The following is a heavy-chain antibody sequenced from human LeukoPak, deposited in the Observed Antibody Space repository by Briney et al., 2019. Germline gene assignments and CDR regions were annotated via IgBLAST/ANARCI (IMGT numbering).Heavy chain of an antibody. J-gene: IGHJ6*02. V-gene: IGHV4-59*01. CDR2: IYYSGST. Sequence: SETLSLTCTVSGGSISSYYWSWIRQPPGKGLEWIGYIYYSGSTNYNPSLKSRVTISVDTSKNQFSLKLSSVTAADTAVYYCAREQWELGGMDVWGQGTTVTVSS. D-gene: IGHD1-26*01. CDR3: AREQWELGGMDV. CDR1: GGSISSYY.